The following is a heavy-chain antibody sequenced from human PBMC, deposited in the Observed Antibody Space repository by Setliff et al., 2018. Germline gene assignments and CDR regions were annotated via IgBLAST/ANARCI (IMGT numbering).Heavy chain of an antibody. CDR3: VRGPGPSVVVAIPFDH. Sequence: ASVKVSCKASGYTFTSYGINWVRQAPGQGLEWMGWISAYARKFQGRVTMTADTSTTTAYLELTSLRDDDTAVYYCVRGPGPSVVVAIPFDHWGQGSLVTVSS. CDR1: GYTFTSYG. CDR2: ISA. V-gene: IGHV1-18*01. D-gene: IGHD5-12*01. J-gene: IGHJ4*02.